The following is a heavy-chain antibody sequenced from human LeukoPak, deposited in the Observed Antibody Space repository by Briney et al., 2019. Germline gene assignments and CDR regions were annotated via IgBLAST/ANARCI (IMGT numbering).Heavy chain of an antibody. CDR3: ARDFVGYCSGGSCYRFDS. CDR2: INAGGGST. V-gene: IGHV1-46*01. D-gene: IGHD2-15*01. J-gene: IGHJ4*02. CDR1: GYTFTSSY. Sequence: SVKVSCKASGYTFTSSYMHWVRQAPGQGLEWMGIINAGGGSTSYAQKLQGRVTMTRDTSTSTVYMELTSLRSEDTAVYYCARDFVGYCSGGSCYRFDSWGQGTLVTVSS.